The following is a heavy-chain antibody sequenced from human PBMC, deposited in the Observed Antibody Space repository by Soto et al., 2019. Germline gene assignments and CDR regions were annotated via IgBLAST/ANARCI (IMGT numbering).Heavy chain of an antibody. Sequence: GGSLRLSCAASGFNFRIYAMNWVRQAPGKEPEWVANINDGGSGPYYMDSVKGRFIISRDNSKNSVYLQMNSLRAEDTAVYYCARDRGWQTFDYWGQGTLVTVSS. D-gene: IGHD3-10*01. CDR3: ARDRGWQTFDY. V-gene: IGHV3-7*03. CDR1: GFNFRIYA. CDR2: INDGGSGP. J-gene: IGHJ4*02.